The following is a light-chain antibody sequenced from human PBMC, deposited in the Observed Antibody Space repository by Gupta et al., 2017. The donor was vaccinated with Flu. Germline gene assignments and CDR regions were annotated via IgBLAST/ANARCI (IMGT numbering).Light chain of an antibody. CDR1: QSISDW. CDR2: KAS. CDR3: QQCKTYFRT. V-gene: IGKV1-5*03. J-gene: IGKJ1*01. Sequence: DIQMTQSPSTLSASVGDRVTIICRASQSISDWLAWYQQKPGKAPNLLIYKASNLESGVPSRFSGSGSGTEFTLTISSLQPDDFATYYCQQCKTYFRTFGQGTRVEIK.